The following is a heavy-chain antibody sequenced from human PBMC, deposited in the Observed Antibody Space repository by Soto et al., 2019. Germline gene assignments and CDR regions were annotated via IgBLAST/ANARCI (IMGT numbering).Heavy chain of an antibody. CDR1: GGTFSSYA. CDR2: IIPIFGTA. V-gene: IGHV1-69*13. D-gene: IGHD2-8*01. Sequence: SVKVSCKASGGTFSSYAISWVRQAPGQGLEWMGGIIPIFGTANYAQKFQGRVTITADESTSTAYMELSSLRSEDTAVYYCARGGLGYCTNGVCPAYYYYGMDVWGQGTTVTVSS. CDR3: ARGGLGYCTNGVCPAYYYYGMDV. J-gene: IGHJ6*02.